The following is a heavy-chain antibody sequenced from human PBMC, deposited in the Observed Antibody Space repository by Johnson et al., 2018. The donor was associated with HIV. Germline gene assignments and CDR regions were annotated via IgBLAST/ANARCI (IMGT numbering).Heavy chain of an antibody. CDR2: ISFDGTKR. D-gene: IGHD2/OR15-2a*01. Sequence: QVQLVESGGGVVQPGRSLRLSCAASGFTFSNYAMHWVRQSPGKGLEWVAVISFDGTKRYYADSVKGRFTISRDNSKNTLYLQMNSLRLGDTAVYYCAAPEYWGQGTMVTVSS. V-gene: IGHV3-30-3*01. J-gene: IGHJ3*01. CDR3: AAPEY. CDR1: GFTFSNYA.